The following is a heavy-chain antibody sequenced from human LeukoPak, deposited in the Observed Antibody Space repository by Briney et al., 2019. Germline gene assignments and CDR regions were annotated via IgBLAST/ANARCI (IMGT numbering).Heavy chain of an antibody. CDR3: AKDQWVCDILTGMDV. J-gene: IGHJ6*04. V-gene: IGHV3-23*01. CDR1: GFTFSSYA. CDR2: ISGSGGST. Sequence: GGSLRLSCAASGFTFSSYAMSWVRQAPGKGLEWVSAISGSGGSTYYADSVKGRFTISRDNSKNTLYLQMNSLRAEDTAVYYCAKDQWVCDILTGMDVWGKGTTVAVSS. D-gene: IGHD3-9*01.